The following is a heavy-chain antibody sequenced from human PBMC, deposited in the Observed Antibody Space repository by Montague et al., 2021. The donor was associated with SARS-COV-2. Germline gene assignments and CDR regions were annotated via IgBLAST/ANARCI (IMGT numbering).Heavy chain of an antibody. V-gene: IGHV3-30*18. J-gene: IGHJ6*02. CDR3: AKDFMSLMVYAMVYYYYGMDV. Sequence: SLRLSCAASGFTVSSYGMHWVRQAPGKGLEWVAVISYDGSNKYYADSVKGRFTISRDNSKNTLYLQMNSLRAEDTAVYYCAKDFMSLMVYAMVYYYYGMDVWGQGTTVTVSS. CDR2: ISYDGSNK. D-gene: IGHD2-8*01. CDR1: GFTVSSYG.